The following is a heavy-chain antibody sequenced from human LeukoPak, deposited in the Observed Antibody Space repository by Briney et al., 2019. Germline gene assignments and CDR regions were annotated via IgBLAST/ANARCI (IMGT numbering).Heavy chain of an antibody. CDR1: GGSISSYY. CDR3: ARDPVYYYDSSGYDQVLY. CDR2: IFYSGST. Sequence: PSETLSLTCTVSGGSISSYYWSWIRQPPGKGLEWIGHIFYSGSTNYNPSLKSRVTVSVDTSKNQFSLKLSSVTAADTAVYYCARDPVYYYDSSGYDQVLYWGQGTLVTVSS. D-gene: IGHD3-22*01. V-gene: IGHV4-59*12. J-gene: IGHJ4*02.